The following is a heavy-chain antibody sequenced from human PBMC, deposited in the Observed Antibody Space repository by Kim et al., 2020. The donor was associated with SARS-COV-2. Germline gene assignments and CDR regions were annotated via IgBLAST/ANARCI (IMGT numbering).Heavy chain of an antibody. V-gene: IGHV3-23*01. CDR2: SSGGADST. J-gene: IGHJ4*02. CDR3: ATTGRIIMGYFDY. CDR1: GFTFSSYA. D-gene: IGHD3-10*01. Sequence: GGSLRLSCAVSGFTFSSYAMSWVRQAPGKGLEWVSASSGGADSTFYADSVKGRLTISRDNSRNTLSLHMNNLRAEDTAVYYCATTGRIIMGYFDYWGQGTLVTVSS.